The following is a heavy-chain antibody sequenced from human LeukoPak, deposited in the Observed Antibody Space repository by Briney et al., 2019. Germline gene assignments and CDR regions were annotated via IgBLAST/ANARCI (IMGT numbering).Heavy chain of an antibody. CDR1: GGTFSSYA. CDR2: IIPIFGTA. V-gene: IGHV1-69*05. D-gene: IGHD4-23*01. Sequence: SVKVSCKASGGTFSSYAISWVRQAPGQGLEWMGGIIPIFGTANYAQKFQGRATITTDESTSTAYMELSSLRSEDTAVYYCARSRRVTMVVTQPYYYYMDVWGKGTTVTVSS. CDR3: ARSRRVTMVVTQPYYYYMDV. J-gene: IGHJ6*03.